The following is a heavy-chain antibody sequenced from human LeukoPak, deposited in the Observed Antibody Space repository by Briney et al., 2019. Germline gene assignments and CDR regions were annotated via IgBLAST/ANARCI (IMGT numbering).Heavy chain of an antibody. CDR1: GGSLSGYY. D-gene: IGHD3-10*01. Sequence: SSETLSLTCAVYGGSLSGYYWSWIRQPPVKGLEWIGEINHSGSTNYNPSLKSRVTISVDTSKNQFSLKLSSVTAADTAVYYCARGSAGWFGDLWGQGTLVTVSS. CDR2: INHSGST. CDR3: ARGSAGWFGDL. V-gene: IGHV4-34*01. J-gene: IGHJ5*02.